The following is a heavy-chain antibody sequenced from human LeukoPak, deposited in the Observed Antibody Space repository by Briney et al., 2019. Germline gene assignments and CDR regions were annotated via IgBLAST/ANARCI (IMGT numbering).Heavy chain of an antibody. Sequence: PSETLSLTCTVSGGSISSSSYYWGWIRQPPGKGVEWIGSIYYSGSTYYNPSLKSRVTISVDTSKNQFSLKLSSVTAADTAVYYCARFYGSGFNWFDPWGQGTLVTVSS. V-gene: IGHV4-39*01. CDR2: IYYSGST. CDR1: GGSISSSSYY. D-gene: IGHD3-10*01. CDR3: ARFYGSGFNWFDP. J-gene: IGHJ5*02.